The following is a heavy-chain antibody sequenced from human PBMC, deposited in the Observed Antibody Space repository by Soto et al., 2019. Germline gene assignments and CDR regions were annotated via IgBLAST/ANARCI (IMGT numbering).Heavy chain of an antibody. D-gene: IGHD1-7*01. Sequence: SPPYPFSYFSSSSLGYYRSRIRQPPGKGLEWIGYIYHSGSSYYNPSLKSRVTISIDTSKNQFSLKLSSVTAADTAVYYCARRYGTTFDYWRQGTLVTVSS. CDR1: YFSSSSLGYY. J-gene: IGHJ4*02. CDR3: ARRYGTTFDY. V-gene: IGHV4-31*03. CDR2: IYHSGSS.